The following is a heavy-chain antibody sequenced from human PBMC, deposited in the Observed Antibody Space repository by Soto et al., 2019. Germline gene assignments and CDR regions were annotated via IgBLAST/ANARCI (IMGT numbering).Heavy chain of an antibody. J-gene: IGHJ4*02. Sequence: SETLSLTCGVSGGSLSGATYSWNWIRQPPGKGLEWIGYIFPSGTTYYNPSLKSRVTISVDTSKNRFSLKLSSVTAADTAVYYCARVDPGCYYDRSGHYSCFDFWGQGTLVTVSS. CDR2: IFPSGTT. V-gene: IGHV4-30-2*05. CDR1: GGSLSGATYS. CDR3: ARVDPGCYYDRSGHYSCFDF. D-gene: IGHD3-22*01.